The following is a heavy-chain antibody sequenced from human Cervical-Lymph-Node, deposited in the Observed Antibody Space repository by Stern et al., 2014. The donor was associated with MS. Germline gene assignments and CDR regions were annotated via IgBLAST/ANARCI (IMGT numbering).Heavy chain of an antibody. CDR2: ISPVDSET. Sequence: EVQLVESGAEVKKPGQSLKISCKGSGYSFTNSWIGWVRQMPGKGLELMGIISPVDSETRSSPPFQGQVTISVDKSINPAYVQWTSLEASDTAMYYCARQGCATTSCHTIDSWGQGTLITVSS. D-gene: IGHD2-2*02. J-gene: IGHJ4*02. CDR3: ARQGCATTSCHTIDS. V-gene: IGHV5-51*01. CDR1: GYSFTNSW.